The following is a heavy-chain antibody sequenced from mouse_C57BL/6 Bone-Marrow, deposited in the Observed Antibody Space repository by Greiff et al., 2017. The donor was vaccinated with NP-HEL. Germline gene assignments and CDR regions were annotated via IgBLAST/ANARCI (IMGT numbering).Heavy chain of an antibody. J-gene: IGHJ2*01. Sequence: QVQLQQPGAELVKPGASVKLSCKASGYTFTSYWMHWVKQRPGQGLEWIGMIHPNSGSTNYNEKFKSKATLTVDKSSSTAYMQLNSLTSEDSAVYYCARGPQAYYFGYWGQGTTLTVSS. CDR2: IHPNSGST. D-gene: IGHD3-2*02. V-gene: IGHV1-64*01. CDR1: GYTFTSYW. CDR3: ARGPQAYYFGY.